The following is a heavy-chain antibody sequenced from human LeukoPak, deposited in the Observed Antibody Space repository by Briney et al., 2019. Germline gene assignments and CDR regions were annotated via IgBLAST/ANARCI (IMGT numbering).Heavy chain of an antibody. CDR1: GYTFTGYH. J-gene: IGHJ4*02. CDR3: ARGNIVGATTVEY. CDR2: INPHSGGT. D-gene: IGHD1-26*01. V-gene: IGHV1-2*04. Sequence: ASVKVSCKASGYTFTGYHMHWVRQAPGQGLEWMGWINPHSGGTNYAQKFQGWVTMTRDTSISTAYMELSSLRSEDTAVYYCARGNIVGATTVEYWGQGTLVTVSS.